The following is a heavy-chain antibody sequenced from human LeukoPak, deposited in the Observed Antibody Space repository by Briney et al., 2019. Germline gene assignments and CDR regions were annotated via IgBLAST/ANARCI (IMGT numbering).Heavy chain of an antibody. V-gene: IGHV3-23*01. CDR1: GFTFSSHG. Sequence: GGSLRLSCAASGFTFSSHGMNWVRQAPGKGLEWVSGISPSGGITYYADSVKGRFTISRDNAQNSLYLQMNSLRAEDTATYYCARDQGGGTSYWGQGTLVTVSS. CDR3: ARDQGGGTSY. J-gene: IGHJ4*02. CDR2: ISPSGGIT. D-gene: IGHD2-15*01.